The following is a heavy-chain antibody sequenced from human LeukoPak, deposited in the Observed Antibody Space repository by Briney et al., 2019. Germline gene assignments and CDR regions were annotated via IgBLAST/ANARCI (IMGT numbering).Heavy chain of an antibody. D-gene: IGHD3-22*01. CDR1: GDSITSRSYY. CDR3: ASLEGNSSGYAY. J-gene: IGHJ4*02. Sequence: PSETLSLTCTVSGDSITSRSYYWSWIRQHPGKGLEWIGYIYYSGSTYYNPSLKSRVTISVDTSKNQFSLKLSSVTAADTAVYYCASLEGNSSGYAYWGQGTLVTVSS. V-gene: IGHV4-31*03. CDR2: IYYSGST.